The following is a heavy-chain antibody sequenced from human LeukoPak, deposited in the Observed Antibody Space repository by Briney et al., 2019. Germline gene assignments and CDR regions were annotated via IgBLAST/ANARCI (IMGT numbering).Heavy chain of an antibody. V-gene: IGHV3-23*01. CDR3: AKGDWNSFDF. CDR2: ISGSGGST. Sequence: PGGSLRLSCAASGFTFSSYAMSWVRQAPGKGLEWVSTISGSGGSTHYADSVKGRFTISRDNSKNTLYLQMNSLRAEDTAVYYCAKGDWNSFDFWGQGSLVTVSS. J-gene: IGHJ4*02. CDR1: GFTFSSYA. D-gene: IGHD1-7*01.